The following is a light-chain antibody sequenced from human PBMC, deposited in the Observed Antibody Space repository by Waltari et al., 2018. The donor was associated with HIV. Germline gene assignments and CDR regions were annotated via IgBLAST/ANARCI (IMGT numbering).Light chain of an antibody. CDR1: HSVSTR. V-gene: IGKV1-5*03. Sequence: DIQITQSPSTLSASVGDRVTITSRASHSVSTRLSWYQPKPPKAPHLLLYTASDLEGGVPSRFSGSGSGTEFTLTISSLQPDDCATYYCQQYYSCCTFGQGTKLEIK. CDR2: TAS. CDR3: QQYYSCCT. J-gene: IGKJ2*01.